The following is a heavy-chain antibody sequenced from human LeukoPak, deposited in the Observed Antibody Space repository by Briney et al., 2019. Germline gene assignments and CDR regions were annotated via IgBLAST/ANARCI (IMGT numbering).Heavy chain of an antibody. Sequence: GGSLRLSCAASGFTFSSYEMNWVRQAPGKGLEWVSYISSSGSTIYYADSVKGRFTISRDNSKNTLYLQMNSLRAEDTAVYYCASNYYGSGSLDYWGQGNLVTVSS. CDR1: GFTFSSYE. D-gene: IGHD3-10*01. J-gene: IGHJ4*02. CDR2: ISSSGSTI. CDR3: ASNYYGSGSLDY. V-gene: IGHV3-48*03.